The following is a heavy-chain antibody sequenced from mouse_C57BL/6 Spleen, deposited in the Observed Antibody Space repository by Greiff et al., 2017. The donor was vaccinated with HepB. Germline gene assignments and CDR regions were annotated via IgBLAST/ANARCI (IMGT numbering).Heavy chain of an antibody. Sequence: EVQRVESGGGLVQPGGSMKLSCAASGFTFSDAWMDWVRQSPEKGLEWVAEIRNKANNHATYYAESVKGRFTISRDDSKSSVYLQMNSLRAEDTGIYYCTRDTRDYAMDYWGQGTSVTVSS. V-gene: IGHV6-6*01. CDR2: IRNKANNHAT. J-gene: IGHJ4*01. CDR1: GFTFSDAW. CDR3: TRDTRDYAMDY. D-gene: IGHD2-12*01.